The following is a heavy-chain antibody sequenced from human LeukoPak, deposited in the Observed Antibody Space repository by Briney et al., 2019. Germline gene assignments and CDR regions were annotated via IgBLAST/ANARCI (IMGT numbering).Heavy chain of an antibody. CDR1: GASISGSGYY. V-gene: IGHV4-39*01. CDR2: INHSGST. J-gene: IGHJ5*02. D-gene: IGHD2-2*01. CDR3: ARHQPLGYCSSTSCSALKGNRFDP. Sequence: SETLSLTCTVSGASISGSGYYWGWIRQPPGKGLEWIGEINHSGSTNYNPSLKSRVTISVDTSKNQFSLKLSSVTAADTAVYYCARHQPLGYCSSTSCSALKGNRFDPWGQGTLVTVSS.